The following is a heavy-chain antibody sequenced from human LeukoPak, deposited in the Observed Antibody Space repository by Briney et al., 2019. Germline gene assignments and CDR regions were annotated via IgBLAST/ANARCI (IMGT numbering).Heavy chain of an antibody. Sequence: PGGSLRLSCAASGFTFSSYGMHWVRQAPGKGLEWVAVISYDGSNKYYADSVKGRFTISRDNSKNTLYQQMNSLRAEDTGVYYCAKDRSATAMVKDYWGQGTLVTVSS. V-gene: IGHV3-30*18. CDR1: GFTFSSYG. CDR2: ISYDGSNK. CDR3: AKDRSATAMVKDY. J-gene: IGHJ4*02. D-gene: IGHD5-18*01.